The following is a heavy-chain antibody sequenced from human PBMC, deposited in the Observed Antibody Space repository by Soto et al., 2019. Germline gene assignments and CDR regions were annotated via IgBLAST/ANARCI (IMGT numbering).Heavy chain of an antibody. J-gene: IGHJ3*01. CDR3: GYEPNGDYVVCFDL. Sequence: GGSLRLSCAASGFTFDDYAMHWVRQAPGKGLEWVSDISSSGGSTYYADSVKGRFTISRDHSTNTLSLQMNSLRAEDTAVYYCGYEPNGDYVVCFDLCGQGTMVTVSS. CDR1: GFTFDDYA. D-gene: IGHD4-17*01. V-gene: IGHV3-23*01. CDR2: ISSSGGST.